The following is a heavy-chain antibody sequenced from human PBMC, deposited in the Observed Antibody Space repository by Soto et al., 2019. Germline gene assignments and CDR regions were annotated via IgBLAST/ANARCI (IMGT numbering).Heavy chain of an antibody. CDR3: ARGVVAAAPPNYYYYGMDV. CDR2: TYYRSKWYN. J-gene: IGHJ6*02. D-gene: IGHD6-13*01. Sequence: SQTLSLTCAISGDSVSSNSAAWNWIRQSPSRGLEWLGRTYYRSKWYNDYAVSVKSRITINPDTSKNQFSLQLNSVTPEDTAVYYCARGVVAAAPPNYYYYGMDVWGQGTTVTVSS. V-gene: IGHV6-1*01. CDR1: GDSVSSNSAA.